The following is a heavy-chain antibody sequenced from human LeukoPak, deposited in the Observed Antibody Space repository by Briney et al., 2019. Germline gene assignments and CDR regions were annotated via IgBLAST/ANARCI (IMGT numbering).Heavy chain of an antibody. CDR2: IYTSGST. D-gene: IGHD3-22*01. V-gene: IGHV4-4*07. J-gene: IGHJ5*02. Sequence: SETLSLTCTVSGGSISSYYWSWIRQPAGKGLEWIGRIYTSGSTNYNPSLKSRVTMSVDTSKNQFSLKLSSVTAADTAVYYCARGPMIVVVITKGYGWFDPWGQGTLVTVSS. CDR3: ARGPMIVVVITKGYGWFDP. CDR1: GGSISSYY.